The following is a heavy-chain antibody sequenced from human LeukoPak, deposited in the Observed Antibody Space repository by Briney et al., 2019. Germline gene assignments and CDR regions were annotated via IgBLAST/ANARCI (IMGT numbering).Heavy chain of an antibody. J-gene: IGHJ3*02. V-gene: IGHV1-8*01. CDR3: ARGRVVTDAFDI. CDR1: GYTFTSYD. Sequence: ASVKVSCKASGYTFTSYDINWVRQATGQGLEWMGWMNPNSGNTGYAQTFQGRVTMNRNTSISTDYMELSSLRSEDTAVYYCARGRVVTDAFDIWGQGTMVTVSS. D-gene: IGHD2-21*01. CDR2: MNPNSGNT.